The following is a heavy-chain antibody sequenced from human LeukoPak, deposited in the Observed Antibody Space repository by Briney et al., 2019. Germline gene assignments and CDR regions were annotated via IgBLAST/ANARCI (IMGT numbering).Heavy chain of an antibody. J-gene: IGHJ4*02. D-gene: IGHD4-17*01. CDR3: ARGSTTVTARGYFDY. CDR1: GYTFTSYY. Sequence: ASVKVSCKASGYTFTSYYMHWVRQAPGQGLEWMGIINPSGGSTSYAQKFQGRVTMTRDTSTSTVYMELSSLRSEDTAVYYCARGSTTVTARGYFDYWGQGTLVTVSS. V-gene: IGHV1-46*01. CDR2: INPSGGST.